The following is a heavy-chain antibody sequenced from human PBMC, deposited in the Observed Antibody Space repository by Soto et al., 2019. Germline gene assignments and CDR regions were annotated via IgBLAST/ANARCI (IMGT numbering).Heavy chain of an antibody. J-gene: IGHJ6*02. V-gene: IGHV3-53*01. CDR3: ARDSRFLATRMYYYGMDV. CDR1: VFTFSSTY. D-gene: IGHD3-3*01. Sequence: GSLRLSGAASVFTFSSTYMSWVRQAPGKGLEWVSVIYSGGITYYADSVKGRFTISRDNSKNTLYLQMNSLRAEDTAVYYCARDSRFLATRMYYYGMDVWGQGTTVTVSS. CDR2: IYSGGIT.